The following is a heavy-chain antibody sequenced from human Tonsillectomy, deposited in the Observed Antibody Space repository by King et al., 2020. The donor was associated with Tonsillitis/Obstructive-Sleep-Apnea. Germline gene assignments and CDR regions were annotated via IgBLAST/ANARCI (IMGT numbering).Heavy chain of an antibody. Sequence: QLQESGPGMVKPSETLFLTCTVSGGFIRSYVCSWIRQPPGKGLEWIGFIHYSGSTNYNPSLKSQVTISVDTSKNPFSLKLGSVTAADTAVYYCARGVYGDYDNWFDPWGQGTLVTVSS. V-gene: IGHV4-59*01. D-gene: IGHD4-17*01. CDR3: ARGVYGDYDNWFDP. CDR1: GGFIRSYV. CDR2: IHYSGST. J-gene: IGHJ5*02.